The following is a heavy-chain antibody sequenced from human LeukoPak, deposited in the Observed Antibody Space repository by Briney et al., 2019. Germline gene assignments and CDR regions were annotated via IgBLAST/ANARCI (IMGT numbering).Heavy chain of an antibody. CDR2: ISYDGSNK. CDR1: GFTFSSYG. D-gene: IGHD3-10*01. CDR3: ARAYGSGSYSGYYYYGMDV. Sequence: GRSLRLSCAASGFTFSSYGMHWVRQAPGKGLEWVAVISYDGSNKYYADSVKGRFTISRDNSKNTLYLQMNSLRAEDTAVYYCARAYGSGSYSGYYYYGMDVWGQGTTVTVSS. J-gene: IGHJ6*02. V-gene: IGHV3-30*03.